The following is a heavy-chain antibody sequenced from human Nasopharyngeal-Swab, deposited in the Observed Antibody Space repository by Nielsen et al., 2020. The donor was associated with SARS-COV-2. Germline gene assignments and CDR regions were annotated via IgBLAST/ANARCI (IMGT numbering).Heavy chain of an antibody. J-gene: IGHJ4*02. Sequence: GESLKISCAASGFTVSSNYMSWVRQAPGKGLEWVSVIYSGGSTYYADSVKGRFTISRHNSKNTLYLQLNSLTAEDTAVYYCARGSGAGRYASDYWGQGTLVTVSS. CDR2: IYSGGST. V-gene: IGHV3-53*04. CDR3: ARGSGAGRYASDY. D-gene: IGHD3-16*01. CDR1: GFTVSSNY.